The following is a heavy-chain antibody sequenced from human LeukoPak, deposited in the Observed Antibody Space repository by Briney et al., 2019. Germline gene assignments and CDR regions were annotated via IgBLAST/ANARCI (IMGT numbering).Heavy chain of an antibody. J-gene: IGHJ4*02. CDR3: AKGEVGATTGGYYFDY. Sequence: GGSLRLSCAASGFTFSTYIMNWVRQAPGKGLEWVSSISSSSNYIYYADSVKGRFTISRDNSKNTLYLQMNSLRAEDTAVYYCAKGEVGATTGGYYFDYWGQGTLVTVSS. D-gene: IGHD1-26*01. CDR1: GFTFSTYI. V-gene: IGHV3-21*01. CDR2: ISSSSNYI.